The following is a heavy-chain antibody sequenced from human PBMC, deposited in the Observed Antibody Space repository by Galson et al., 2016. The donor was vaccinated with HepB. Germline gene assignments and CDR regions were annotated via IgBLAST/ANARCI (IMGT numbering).Heavy chain of an antibody. J-gene: IGHJ4*02. D-gene: IGHD3-10*01. CDR3: ARTSTGRWGHLDY. Sequence: SLRLSCAASGFTFSSYAMHWVRQAPGKGLEWVAVISYDGSNKYYADSVKGRFTISRDNSKNTLYLQMNSLRAEDTAVYYCARTSTGRWGHLDYWGQGTLVTVSS. CDR1: GFTFSSYA. CDR2: ISYDGSNK. V-gene: IGHV3-30*04.